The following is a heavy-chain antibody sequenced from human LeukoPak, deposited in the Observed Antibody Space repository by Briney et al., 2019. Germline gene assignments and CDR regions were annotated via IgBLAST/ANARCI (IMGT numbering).Heavy chain of an antibody. D-gene: IGHD3-10*01. J-gene: IGHJ4*02. V-gene: IGHV4-30-2*01. Sequence: SQTLSLTCTVSGGSLSNGGYSWSWIRQPPGKGLEWIGLIYHSGTTHYNPSLKSRLTFSLDKSKNQFSLKLTSVTAADTALYYCARNYYGSGSFYVHNWGQGTLVTVSS. CDR1: GGSLSNGGYS. CDR3: ARNYYGSGSFYVHN. CDR2: IYHSGTT.